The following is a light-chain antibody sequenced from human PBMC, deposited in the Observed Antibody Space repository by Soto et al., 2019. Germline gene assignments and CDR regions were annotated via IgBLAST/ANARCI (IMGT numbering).Light chain of an antibody. CDR1: QSVSSD. CDR3: QQYNNWPHT. CDR2: GAS. J-gene: IGKJ2*01. V-gene: IGKV3-15*01. Sequence: EIVMTQSPATLSVSPGERATLSCRASQSVSSDLAWYLQKPGQAPSLLIYGASTRSTGIPARFSGSGSGTEFTLTISSLQPEDFAVYYCQQYNNWPHTFGQGTKLEIK.